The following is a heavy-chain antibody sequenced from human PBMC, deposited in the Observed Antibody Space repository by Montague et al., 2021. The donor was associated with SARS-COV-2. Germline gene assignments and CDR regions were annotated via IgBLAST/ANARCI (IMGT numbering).Heavy chain of an antibody. J-gene: IGHJ2*01. V-gene: IGHV4-59*01. D-gene: IGHD3-22*01. CDR2: IYYSETT. CDR3: ARIVVVTYSHFDL. Sequence: SETLSLTCTVSGGHYFWSWIRQPPGKGLECIGYIYYSETTKYNPSLESRVTISLDTSKNQLSLRLSSVTAADTAVYYCARIVVVTYSHFDLWGRGTLVTVSS. CDR1: GGHYF.